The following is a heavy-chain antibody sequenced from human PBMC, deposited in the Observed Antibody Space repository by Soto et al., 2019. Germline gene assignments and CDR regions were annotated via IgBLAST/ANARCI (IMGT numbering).Heavy chain of an antibody. CDR1: GFSLSTSGMC. Sequence: SGPTLVNPTQTLTLTCTFSGFSLSTSGMCVSWIRQPPGKALEWLALIDWDDDKYYSTSLKTRLTISKDTSKNQVVLTMTNLDPLNTASFYCAGPNTSNSGMAVWGQGTRVP. V-gene: IGHV2-70*01. J-gene: IGHJ6*02. CDR3: AGPNTSNSGMAV. CDR2: IDWDDDK.